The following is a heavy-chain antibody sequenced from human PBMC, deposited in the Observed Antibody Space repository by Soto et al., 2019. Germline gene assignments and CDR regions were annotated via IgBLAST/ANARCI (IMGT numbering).Heavy chain of an antibody. J-gene: IGHJ5*02. CDR1: GFSFDGYA. D-gene: IGHD6-6*01. V-gene: IGHV3-9*01. Sequence: EVQLVESGGGLVQPGRSLRLSCAASGFSFDGYAMNWVLQPPGKGLEWVSGISWNSGNIDYADSVKGRFTISRDNAKNSLYLQMNSLRAEDTALYYCVKASTYSSSQGWFDPWGQGTMVTVSS. CDR2: ISWNSGNI. CDR3: VKASTYSSSQGWFDP.